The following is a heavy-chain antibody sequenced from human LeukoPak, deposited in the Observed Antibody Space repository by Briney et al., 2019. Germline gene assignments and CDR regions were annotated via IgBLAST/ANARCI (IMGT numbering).Heavy chain of an antibody. J-gene: IGHJ4*02. Sequence: PSATLSLTCAVDGGSFSGYYWSWIRQPPGKGLEWIGEINHSGSTNYNPSLKSRVTISVDTSKNQFSLKLSSVTAADTAVYYCARRGWLRSFDYWGQGTLVTVSS. CDR1: GGSFSGYY. CDR2: INHSGST. V-gene: IGHV4-34*01. CDR3: ARRGWLRSFDY. D-gene: IGHD5-12*01.